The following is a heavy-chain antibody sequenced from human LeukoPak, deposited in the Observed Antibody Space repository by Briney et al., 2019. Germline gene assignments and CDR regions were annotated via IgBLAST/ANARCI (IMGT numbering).Heavy chain of an antibody. J-gene: IGHJ4*02. V-gene: IGHV1-46*01. CDR1: GYTFTSYY. Sequence: GASVKVSCKASGYTFTSYYMHWVRQAPGQGLEWMGIINPSGGSTSYAQKFRGRVTMTRDTSTSTVYVELSSLRSEDTAVYYCARDSGSGYYFDYWGQGTLVTVSS. D-gene: IGHD1-26*01. CDR3: ARDSGSGYYFDY. CDR2: INPSGGST.